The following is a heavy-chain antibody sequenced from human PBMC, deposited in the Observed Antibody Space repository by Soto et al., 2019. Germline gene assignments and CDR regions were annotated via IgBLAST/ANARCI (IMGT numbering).Heavy chain of an antibody. CDR1: GFTFSSYA. J-gene: IGHJ4*02. CDR3: AKDSTLLLNYDFWSGYPAL. V-gene: IGHV3-23*01. CDR2: ISGSGGST. Sequence: GGSLRLSCAASGFTFSSYAMSWVRQAPGKGLEWVSAISGSGGSTYYADSVKGRFTISRDNSKNTLYLQMNSLRAEDTAVYYCAKDSTLLLNYDFWSGYPALWGQGTLVTVSS. D-gene: IGHD3-3*01.